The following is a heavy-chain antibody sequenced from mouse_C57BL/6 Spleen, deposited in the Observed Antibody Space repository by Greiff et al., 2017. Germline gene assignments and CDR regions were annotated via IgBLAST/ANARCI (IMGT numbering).Heavy chain of an antibody. Sequence: QVHVKQPGAELVMPGASVKLSCKASGYTFTSYWMHWVKQRPGQGLEWIGEIDPSDSYTNYNQKFKGKSTLTVDKSSSTAYMQLSSLTSEDSAVYYCARGGSSPWYFDVWGTGTTVTVSS. CDR1: GYTFTSYW. D-gene: IGHD1-1*01. CDR3: ARGGSSPWYFDV. V-gene: IGHV1-69*01. CDR2: IDPSDSYT. J-gene: IGHJ1*03.